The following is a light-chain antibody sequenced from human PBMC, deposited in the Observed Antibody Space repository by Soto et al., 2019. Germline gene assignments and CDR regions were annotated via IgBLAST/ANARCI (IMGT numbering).Light chain of an antibody. J-gene: IGKJ5*01. V-gene: IGKV1-39*01. CDR2: AAS. Sequence: DIQMTQSPSSMSASVGDSVTVTCRASHDMGTVVHWYQQRPGEAPKLLIYAASNLNTGVPFRFSGSGSGTEFTLTISSLQPEDFATYYCQKNFSSPSITFGQGTRLEIK. CDR3: QKNFSSPSIT. CDR1: HDMGTV.